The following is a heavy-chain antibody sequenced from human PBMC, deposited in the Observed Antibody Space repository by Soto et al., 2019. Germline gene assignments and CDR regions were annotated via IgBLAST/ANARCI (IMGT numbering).Heavy chain of an antibody. D-gene: IGHD2-15*01. Sequence: TSETLSLTCTVSGGSISSSSYYWGWIRQPPGKGLEWIGSIYYSGSTYYNPSLKSRVTISVDTSKNQFSLKLSSVTAADTAVYYCARQPAGYCSGGSCYYLNWFDPWGQGTLVTVSS. V-gene: IGHV4-39*01. CDR1: GGSISSSSYY. J-gene: IGHJ5*02. CDR3: ARQPAGYCSGGSCYYLNWFDP. CDR2: IYYSGST.